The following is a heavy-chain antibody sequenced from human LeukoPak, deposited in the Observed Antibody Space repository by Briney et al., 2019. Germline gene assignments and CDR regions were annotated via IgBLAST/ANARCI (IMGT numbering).Heavy chain of an antibody. D-gene: IGHD1-1*01. CDR3: TTENWYVFEN. V-gene: IGHV3-7*04. J-gene: IGHJ4*02. CDR2: ITLDGSDS. CDR1: GFPFSSYW. Sequence: GGSLRLSCAASGFPFSSYWMAWVRQAPGKGLEWVATITLDGSDSYYVDSVKGRFTVSRDNAKNSLYLQMNSLRADDTAVFYCTTENWYVFENWGQGSVVTVSS.